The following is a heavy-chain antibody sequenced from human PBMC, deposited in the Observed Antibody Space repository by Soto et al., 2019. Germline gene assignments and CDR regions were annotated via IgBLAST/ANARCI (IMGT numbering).Heavy chain of an antibody. CDR3: ARDQCTNGVCSQTSFDY. CDR2: ISYDGSNK. V-gene: IGHV3-30-3*01. Sequence: GGSLRLSCAASGFTFSSYAMHWVRQAPGKGLEWVAVISYDGSNKYYADSVKGRFTISRDNSKNTLYLQMNSLRAEDTAVYYCARDQCTNGVCSQTSFDYWGQGTLVTVSS. CDR1: GFTFSSYA. J-gene: IGHJ4*02. D-gene: IGHD2-8*01.